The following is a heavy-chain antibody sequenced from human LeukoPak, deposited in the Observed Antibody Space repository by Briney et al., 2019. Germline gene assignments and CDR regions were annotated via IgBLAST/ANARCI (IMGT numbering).Heavy chain of an antibody. CDR3: ARDLGGRDGHNCCFDY. Sequence: SETLSLTCTVSGGSISSYYWSWIRQPPGKGLEWIGYIYYSGSTNYNPSLKSRVTISVDTSKNQFSLKLSSVTAADTAVYYCARDLGGRDGHNCCFDYWGQGTLVTVSS. CDR1: GGSISSYY. J-gene: IGHJ4*02. D-gene: IGHD5-24*01. V-gene: IGHV4-59*01. CDR2: IYYSGST.